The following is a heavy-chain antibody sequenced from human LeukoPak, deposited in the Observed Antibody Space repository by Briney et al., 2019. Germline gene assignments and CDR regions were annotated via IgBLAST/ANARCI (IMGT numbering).Heavy chain of an antibody. J-gene: IGHJ2*01. Sequence: SETLSLTCTVSGYSISHGFFWAWIRPPTGGGLEWIGMLYHSGTTYYNTSLKSRISTSVDTSKNQFSLKLRLVTAADTAVYYCARVEVPRDINDWYFDLWGRGTLVTVSS. D-gene: IGHD2-15*01. CDR2: LYHSGTT. V-gene: IGHV4-38-2*02. CDR3: ARVEVPRDINDWYFDL. CDR1: GYSISHGFF.